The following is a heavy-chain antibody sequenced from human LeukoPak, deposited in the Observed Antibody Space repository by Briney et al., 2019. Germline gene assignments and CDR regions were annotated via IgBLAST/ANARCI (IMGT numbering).Heavy chain of an antibody. J-gene: IGHJ4*02. CDR1: GFTFSSYG. D-gene: IGHD6-19*01. V-gene: IGHV3-30*18. Sequence: GGSLRLSCAASGFTFSSYGMHWVRQAPGKGLEWVAVISNEGSTKYYVDSVKGRFTISRDNSKNTLYLRMISLRAEDTAVYYCAKYLDGSGFVDYWGQGTLVTVSS. CDR2: ISNEGSTK. CDR3: AKYLDGSGFVDY.